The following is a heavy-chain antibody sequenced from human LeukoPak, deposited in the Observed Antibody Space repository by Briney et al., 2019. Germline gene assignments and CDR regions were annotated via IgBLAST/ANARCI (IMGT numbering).Heavy chain of an antibody. J-gene: IGHJ5*02. CDR2: IRYDGSNK. CDR1: GFTFSSYG. CDR3: AKDIAAGTDWFDP. D-gene: IGHD6-13*01. Sequence: GGSLRLSCAASGFTFSSYGMHSVRQAPGKGLEWVAFIRYDGSNKYYADSVKGRFTISRDNSKNTLYLQMNSLRAEDTAVYYCAKDIAAGTDWFDPWGQGTLVTVSS. V-gene: IGHV3-30*02.